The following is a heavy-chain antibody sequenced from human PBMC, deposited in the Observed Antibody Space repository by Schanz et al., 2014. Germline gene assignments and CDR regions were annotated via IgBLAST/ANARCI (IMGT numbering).Heavy chain of an antibody. Sequence: QVQLVESGGGVVQPGGSLRLSCAASGFTFSTCAMHWVRQAPGKGLEWVAVISYEGNDKYYGDYVKGRFTISRDNSKNTLYLQMNSLGPEDTAVYYCAKAAREGTSTYYACHFDYWGQGTLVTVSS. V-gene: IGHV3-30-3*02. J-gene: IGHJ4*02. CDR3: AKAAREGTSTYYACHFDY. CDR2: ISYEGNDK. D-gene: IGHD1-26*01. CDR1: GFTFSTCA.